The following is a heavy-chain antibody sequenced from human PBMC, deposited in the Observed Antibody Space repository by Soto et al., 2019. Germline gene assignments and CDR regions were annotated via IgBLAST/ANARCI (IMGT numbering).Heavy chain of an antibody. Sequence: SETLSLTCTVSGGSISSGGYYWSWIRQHPGKGLEWIGYIYYSGSTYYNPSLKSRVTISVDTSKNQFSLKLSSVTAADTAVYYCARDLDSSGYLDYWGQGTLVTVSS. CDR2: IYYSGST. V-gene: IGHV4-31*03. CDR3: ARDLDSSGYLDY. CDR1: GGSISSGGYY. J-gene: IGHJ4*02. D-gene: IGHD3-22*01.